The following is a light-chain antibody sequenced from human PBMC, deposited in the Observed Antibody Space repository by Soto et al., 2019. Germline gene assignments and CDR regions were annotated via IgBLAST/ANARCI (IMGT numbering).Light chain of an antibody. CDR1: QDISDY. CDR2: TAS. Sequence: DIQLTQSPSFLSASVGDRVTITCRASQDISDYLAWYQQKPGKAPMLLIYTASLLQSGVPSRFSGSASGTQFTLTISSLQPEDFATYYCQQFNIYPLTFGGGTKVEIK. V-gene: IGKV1-9*01. J-gene: IGKJ4*01. CDR3: QQFNIYPLT.